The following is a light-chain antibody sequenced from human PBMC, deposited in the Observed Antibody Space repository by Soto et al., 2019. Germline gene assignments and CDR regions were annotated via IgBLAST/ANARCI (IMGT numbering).Light chain of an antibody. CDR2: GSD. Sequence: QSVLTQPPSVPGAPGQTVTMSCTGSGSNIGAGYGVQWYQQLPGTAPRLLIYGSDDRPSGVPDRFSASVSGNSASLAITGLQTEDEAVYYCQSYDSNLSEVFGPGTKVTV. J-gene: IGLJ1*01. V-gene: IGLV1-40*01. CDR1: GSNIGAGYG. CDR3: QSYDSNLSEV.